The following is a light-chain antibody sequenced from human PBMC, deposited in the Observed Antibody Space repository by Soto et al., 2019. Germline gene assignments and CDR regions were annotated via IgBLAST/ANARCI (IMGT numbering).Light chain of an antibody. CDR1: QSISSW. J-gene: IGKJ1*01. V-gene: IGKV1-5*03. Sequence: DIQMPQSPSTLSASVGDRVTITGRASQSISSWLAWYQQKPGKAPKLMIYKASSLESGVPSRFSGGGSGTEFTLTISSLQPDDFATYYCQQYNSYWTFGQGT. CDR3: QQYNSYWT. CDR2: KAS.